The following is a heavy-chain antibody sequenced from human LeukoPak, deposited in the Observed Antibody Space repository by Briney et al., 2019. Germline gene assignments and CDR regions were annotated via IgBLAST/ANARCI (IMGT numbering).Heavy chain of an antibody. CDR3: AKDLFPVVVTASPAEYFQH. Sequence: GGSLRLSCAASGFTFSSYAMSWVRQAPGKGLEWVSAISGSGGSTYYADSVKGRFTISRDNSKNTLYLQMNSLRAEDTAVYCCAKDLFPVVVTASPAEYFQHWGQGTLVTVSS. CDR1: GFTFSSYA. V-gene: IGHV3-23*01. J-gene: IGHJ1*01. D-gene: IGHD2-21*02. CDR2: ISGSGGST.